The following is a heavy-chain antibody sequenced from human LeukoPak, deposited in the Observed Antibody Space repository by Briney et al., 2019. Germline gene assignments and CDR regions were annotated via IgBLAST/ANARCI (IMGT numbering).Heavy chain of an antibody. D-gene: IGHD3-10*01. V-gene: IGHV4-38-2*01. CDR1: GYSISSGYY. J-gene: IGHJ6*03. CDR2: IYHSGIT. CDR3: ARALITMVRGPLDYYYYMDV. Sequence: SKTLSLTCAASGYSISSGYYWGWIRQPPGKGLEWIGSIYHSGITYYNPSLKSRVTISVDTSKNQFSLKLSSVTAADTAVYYCARALITMVRGPLDYYYYMDVWGKGTTVTVSS.